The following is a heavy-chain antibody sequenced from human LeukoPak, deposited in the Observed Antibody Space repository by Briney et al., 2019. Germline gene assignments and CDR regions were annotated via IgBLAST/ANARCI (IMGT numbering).Heavy chain of an antibody. D-gene: IGHD3-22*01. CDR1: GYTFISYG. CDR2: ISGYNGNT. V-gene: IGHV1-18*04. Sequence: ASVKVSCKTSGYTFISYGISWVRQAPGQGLEWMGWISGYNGNTNYAQKLQGRVTMTTDTSTSTAYMELRSLRSDDTAVYYCARKVFPDSSVFSFDYGAGEPLVTFPS. J-gene: IGHJ4*02. CDR3: ARKVFPDSSVFSFDY.